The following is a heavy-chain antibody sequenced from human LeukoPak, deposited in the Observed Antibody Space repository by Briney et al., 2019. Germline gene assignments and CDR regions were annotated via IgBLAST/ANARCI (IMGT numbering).Heavy chain of an antibody. CDR1: GGSISSYY. V-gene: IGHV4-59*01. CDR2: IYYSGST. CDR3: ARRGRYYYDSSGYYPSRNAFDI. D-gene: IGHD3-22*01. J-gene: IGHJ3*02. Sequence: PSETLSLTCTVSGGSISSYYWSWIRQPPGKGLEWIGYIYYSGSTNYNPSLKSRVTISVDTSKNQFSLKLSSVTAADTAVYYCARRGRYYYDSSGYYPSRNAFDIWGQGTMVTVSS.